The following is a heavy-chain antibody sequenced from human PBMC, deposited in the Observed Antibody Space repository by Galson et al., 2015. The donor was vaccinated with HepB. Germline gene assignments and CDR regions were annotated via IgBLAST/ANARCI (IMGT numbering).Heavy chain of an antibody. Sequence: SLRLSCAASGFTFSSYAMNWVRQAPGKGLEWVSCISGVGSSTFYADSVKGRFTISRDNSKNTVYLQMNSLRAEDTAVYSCAKVRLSHGSCYSGSFDFWGQGTLVTVSS. CDR3: AKVRLSHGSCYSGSFDF. CDR1: GFTFSSYA. D-gene: IGHD2-15*01. J-gene: IGHJ4*02. CDR2: ISGVGSST. V-gene: IGHV3-23*01.